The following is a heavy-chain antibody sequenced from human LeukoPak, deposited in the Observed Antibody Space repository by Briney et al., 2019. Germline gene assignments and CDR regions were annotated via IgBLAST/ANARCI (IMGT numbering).Heavy chain of an antibody. CDR2: ISAYNGNT. J-gene: IGHJ3*02. Sequence: ASVKVSCKASGYTFTSYGISWVRQAPGQGLEWMGWISAYNGNTNYAQKLQGRVTMTTDTSTSTAYMELRSLRSDDTAVYYCAKSRWETYAVRAFDIWGQGTTVTVSS. CDR3: AKSRWETYAVRAFDI. D-gene: IGHD1-26*01. V-gene: IGHV1-18*01. CDR1: GYTFTSYG.